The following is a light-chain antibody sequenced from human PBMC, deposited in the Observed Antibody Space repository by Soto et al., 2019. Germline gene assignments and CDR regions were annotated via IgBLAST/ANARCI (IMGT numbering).Light chain of an antibody. CDR2: DAS. Sequence: DIQMTQSPSSLSASVGDRVTITCQASQDISNYLNWYQQKPGKAPKLLIDDASNLETGVPSRFSGSGYGTDFTFTISSLQPEDIATYYCQQYDTLPLTFGGGTKVEIK. CDR1: QDISNY. CDR3: QQYDTLPLT. V-gene: IGKV1-33*01. J-gene: IGKJ4*01.